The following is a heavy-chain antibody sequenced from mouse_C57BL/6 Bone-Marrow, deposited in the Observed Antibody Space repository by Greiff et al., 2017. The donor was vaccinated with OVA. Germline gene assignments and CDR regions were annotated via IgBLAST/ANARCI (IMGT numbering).Heavy chain of an antibody. J-gene: IGHJ2*01. V-gene: IGHV5-6*02. CDR2: ISSGGSYT. Sequence: EVKLVESGGDLVKPGGSLKLSCAASGFTFSSYGMSWVRQTPDKRLEWVATISSGGSYTYYPDSVKGRFTFSRDNAKNTLYLQMSSRKSEDTAMYYCARGEDWVCDYWGQGTTLTVAS. CDR1: GFTFSSYG. D-gene: IGHD4-1*01. CDR3: ARGEDWVCDY.